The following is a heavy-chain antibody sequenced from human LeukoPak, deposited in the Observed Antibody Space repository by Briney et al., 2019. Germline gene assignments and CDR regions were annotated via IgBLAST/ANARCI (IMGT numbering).Heavy chain of an antibody. J-gene: IGHJ5*02. V-gene: IGHV3-23*01. CDR1: GFTFSTYA. Sequence: TGGSLRLSCAASGFTFSTYAMSWVRQAPGKGLEWVSAVSGSGGSTYYADSVKGRFTISRDYSKNTLYLQMNSLRAEDTAVYYCAKDARSIFNWFDPWGQGTLVTVSS. D-gene: IGHD3-9*01. CDR3: AKDARSIFNWFDP. CDR2: VSGSGGST.